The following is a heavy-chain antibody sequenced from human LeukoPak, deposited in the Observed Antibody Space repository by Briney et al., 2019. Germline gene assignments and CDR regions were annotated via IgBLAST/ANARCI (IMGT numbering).Heavy chain of an antibody. Sequence: GGSLRLSCAASGFTVSSNYMSWVRQAPGKGLEWVSVIHSGGSTYYADSVKGRFTISRDNAKNSLYLQMNSLRAEDTAVYYCASAVTPDRRKNYYYYMDVWGKGTTVTVSS. CDR2: IHSGGST. CDR3: ASAVTPDRRKNYYYYMDV. D-gene: IGHD4-17*01. V-gene: IGHV3-66*01. CDR1: GFTVSSNY. J-gene: IGHJ6*03.